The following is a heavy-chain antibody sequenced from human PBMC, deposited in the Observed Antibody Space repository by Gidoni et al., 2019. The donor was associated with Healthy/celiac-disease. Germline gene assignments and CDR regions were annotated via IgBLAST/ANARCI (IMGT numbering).Heavy chain of an antibody. CDR3: TTDPALERYWYFDL. D-gene: IGHD1-1*01. J-gene: IGHJ2*01. V-gene: IGHV3-15*04. CDR2: ESKTDGGTT. Sequence: ESKTDGGTTDYAAPVKGRFTISRDDSKNTLYLQMNSLKTEDTAVYYCTTDPALERYWYFDLWGRGTLVTVSS.